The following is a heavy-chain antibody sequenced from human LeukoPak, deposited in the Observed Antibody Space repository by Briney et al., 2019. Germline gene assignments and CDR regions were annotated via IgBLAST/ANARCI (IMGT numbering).Heavy chain of an antibody. CDR1: GYSFTSYW. CDR3: ASPDRYCSSTSCPLGY. V-gene: IGHV5-51*01. J-gene: IGHJ4*02. D-gene: IGHD2-2*01. CDR2: IYPGDSDT. Sequence: GESLKISFKGSGYSFTSYWIGWVRPLPGKGLEWMGIIYPGDSDTRYSPSFQGQVTISADKSISTAYLQWSSLKASDTAMYYCASPDRYCSSTSCPLGYWGQGTLVTVSS.